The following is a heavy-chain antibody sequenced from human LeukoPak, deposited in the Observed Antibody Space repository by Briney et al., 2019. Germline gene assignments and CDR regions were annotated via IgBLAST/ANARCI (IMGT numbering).Heavy chain of an antibody. J-gene: IGHJ4*02. Sequence: GGSLRLSCTASGFTFGDYAMSWVRQAPGKGLEWVGFIRSKAYGGTTEYAASVKGRFTISRDDSKSIAYLQMNSLKTEDTAVYYCTRTAIAAAVYYFDYWGQGTLVTVSS. CDR1: GFTFGDYA. D-gene: IGHD6-13*01. CDR3: TRTAIAAAVYYFDY. V-gene: IGHV3-49*04. CDR2: IRSKAYGGTT.